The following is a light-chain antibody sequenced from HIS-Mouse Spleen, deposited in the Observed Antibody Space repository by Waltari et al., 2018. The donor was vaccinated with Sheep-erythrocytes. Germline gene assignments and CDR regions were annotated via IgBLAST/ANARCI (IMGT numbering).Light chain of an antibody. V-gene: IGLV2-23*01. CDR1: SSDVGSYNL. CDR2: EGS. J-gene: IGLJ3*02. CDR3: CSYAGSSTPWV. Sequence: QSALTQPASVSGSPGQSITISCTGTSSDVGSYNLVSWYQPHTGKAPQLMIYEGSTRPSGVSNRCSGFKSGNTASLTISGLQAEDEADYYCCSYAGSSTPWVFGGGTKLTVL.